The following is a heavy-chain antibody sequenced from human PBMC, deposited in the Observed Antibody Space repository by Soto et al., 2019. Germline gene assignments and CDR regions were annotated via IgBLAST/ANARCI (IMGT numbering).Heavy chain of an antibody. CDR2: IYNSGNT. D-gene: IGHD7-27*01. V-gene: IGHV4-31*03. Sequence: SETLSLTCTVSGGSISSGGYYWSWIRQYPGKGLEWIGYIYNSGNTYYNPSLRGRVTISVDTSKNQFSLELSSVTAADTAVYYCAREAGEAQLTGDLYYFDYWGQGTLVTVSP. CDR1: GGSISSGGYY. J-gene: IGHJ4*02. CDR3: AREAGEAQLTGDLYYFDY.